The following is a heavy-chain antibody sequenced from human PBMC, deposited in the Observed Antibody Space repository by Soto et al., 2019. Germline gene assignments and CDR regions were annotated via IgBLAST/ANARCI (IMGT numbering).Heavy chain of an antibody. CDR3: ARLTGVVGRVLDY. V-gene: IGHV1-18*01. D-gene: IGHD3-10*01. CDR2: ISAYNYNT. CDR1: GYTFQNYG. Sequence: GASTKVSCKDSGYTFQNYGVNWVRQAPGHGLEWMGRISAYNYNTHYAQNFEGRVTMTTETSTSTAYMELRSLRSDDTAIYYCARLTGVVGRVLDYWGQGTQVTVSS. J-gene: IGHJ4*02.